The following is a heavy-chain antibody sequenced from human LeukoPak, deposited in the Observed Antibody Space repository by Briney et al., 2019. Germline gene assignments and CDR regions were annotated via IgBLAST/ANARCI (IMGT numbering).Heavy chain of an antibody. V-gene: IGHV1-69*04. J-gene: IGHJ4*02. CDR1: GDSFNRFA. CDR2: IMPTLGIT. Sequence: ASVKVSCKPSGDSFNRFAVNWVRQAPGQRLEWMGRIMPTLGITNYAKEFQARVTITADISPSAAYMELKNLTSPDTAVYYCARGHTDSIHYWGQGTQVTVSS. D-gene: IGHD5-18*01. CDR3: ARGHTDSIHY.